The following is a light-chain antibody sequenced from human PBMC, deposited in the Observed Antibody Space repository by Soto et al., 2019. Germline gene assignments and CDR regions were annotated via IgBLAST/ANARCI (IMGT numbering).Light chain of an antibody. CDR2: AAS. J-gene: IGKJ5*01. CDR1: QVISTS. CDR3: QKLFDSPIT. V-gene: IGKV1-9*01. Sequence: IQLTQSPSFLSPSIGDSVTITCRASQVISTSLAWYQVKPGKAPKLLIYAASTLESGVPSRFSATVSGTEFSLTITSLQPEDFATYYCQKLFDSPITFGQGTQLEIK.